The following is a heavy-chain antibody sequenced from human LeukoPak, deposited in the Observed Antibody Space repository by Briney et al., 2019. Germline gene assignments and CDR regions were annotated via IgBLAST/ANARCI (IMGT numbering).Heavy chain of an antibody. CDR1: GGSFSGYY. J-gene: IGHJ4*02. Sequence: PSETLSLTCAVYGGSFSGYYWSWIRQPPGKGLEWIGEINHSGSTNYNPSLKTRVTISVDTSKKQFSLKLSSVTAADTAVYYCARHLFGNGYYPDYWGQGTLVTVSS. CDR3: ARHLFGNGYYPDY. V-gene: IGHV4-34*01. CDR2: INHSGST. D-gene: IGHD3-22*01.